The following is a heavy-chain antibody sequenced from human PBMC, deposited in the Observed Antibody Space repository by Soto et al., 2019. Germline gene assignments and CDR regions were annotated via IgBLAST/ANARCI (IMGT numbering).Heavy chain of an antibody. CDR3: AREFTYYYDSSGAPAFDD. V-gene: IGHV1-8*01. CDR1: GYTFTNYD. J-gene: IGHJ4*02. CDR2: VNPNSGST. Sequence: ASVKVSCKACGYTFTNYDINWVRQATGQGLEWIGWVNPNSGSTGYAQKFQDRVTMTTNTSLNTAYMELSSLRSEDTAVYYCAREFTYYYDSSGAPAFDDWGQGTLVTVSS. D-gene: IGHD3-22*01.